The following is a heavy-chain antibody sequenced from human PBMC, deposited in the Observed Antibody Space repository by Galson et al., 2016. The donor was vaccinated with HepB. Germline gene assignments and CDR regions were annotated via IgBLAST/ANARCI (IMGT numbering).Heavy chain of an antibody. CDR3: ARDGKAPHYYYGLDV. J-gene: IGHJ6*02. D-gene: IGHD5-24*01. CDR2: MNPNSGHT. Sequence: SVKVSCKASGYTFTTYDITWVRQATGRGLEWMGFMNPNSGHTVYAQKFQGRVTMTRNTAISTVYMELTSLTSEDTAIYYCARDGKAPHYYYGLDVWGQGTTVTVSS. CDR1: GYTFTTYD. V-gene: IGHV1-8*01.